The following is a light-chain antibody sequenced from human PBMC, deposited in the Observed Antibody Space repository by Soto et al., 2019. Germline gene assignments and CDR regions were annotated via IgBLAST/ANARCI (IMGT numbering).Light chain of an antibody. CDR2: WAS. J-gene: IGKJ3*01. CDR1: QSVLHRSENRNY. V-gene: IGKV4-1*01. CDR3: QQYSSTTLT. Sequence: DIVMTQSPDSLAVSLGERATINCKSSQSVLHRSENRNYLAWYQRKPGQPPRLLFYWASTRESGVPDRFSGSGSGTDFTLPISSRQAEVVAVYYCQQYSSTTLTFGPLTQVDI.